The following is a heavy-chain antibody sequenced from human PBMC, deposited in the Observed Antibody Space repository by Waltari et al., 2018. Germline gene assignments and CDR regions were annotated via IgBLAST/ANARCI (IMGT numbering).Heavy chain of an antibody. CDR1: GFAFANYG. CDR2: ISGSGGTT. Sequence: EVRLVESGGGLVQPGGSLRLSCAASGFAFANYGMSWVRPAPGKGLEGVSSISGSGGTTYYADSVKGRFTMSKDKSKNTLFLQMNSLRVDDTADYYCAKSSGSYYEVFDYWGRGTLVTVSS. V-gene: IGHV3-23*04. D-gene: IGHD1-26*01. J-gene: IGHJ4*02. CDR3: AKSSGSYYEVFDY.